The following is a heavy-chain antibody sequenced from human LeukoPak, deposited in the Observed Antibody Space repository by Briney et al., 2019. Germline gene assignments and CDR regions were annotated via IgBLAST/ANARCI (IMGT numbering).Heavy chain of an antibody. D-gene: IGHD4-17*01. CDR2: ISYDGSNK. CDR1: GFTFSSYG. J-gene: IGHJ6*02. CDR3: AKDRDYGDRDYYYYGMDV. Sequence: QSGRSLRLSCAASGFTFSSYGMHWVRQAPGKGLEWVAVISYDGSNKYYADSVKGRFTISRDNSKNTLYLQMNSLRAEDTAVYYCAKDRDYGDRDYYYYGMDVWGQGTTVTVSS. V-gene: IGHV3-30*18.